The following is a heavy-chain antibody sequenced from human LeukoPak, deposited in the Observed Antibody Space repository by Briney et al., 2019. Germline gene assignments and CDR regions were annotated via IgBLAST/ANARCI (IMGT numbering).Heavy chain of an antibody. D-gene: IGHD3-22*01. CDR2: MKQDGSEK. CDR3: ARDSNRLYYYDSSGYGGAFDI. Sequence: GGSLRLSCAASGFTFSSYWMSWVRQAPGKGLEWVANMKQDGSEKYYVDSVKGRFTISRDNAKNSLYLQMNSLRAEDTAVYYCARDSNRLYYYDSSGYGGAFDIWGQGTMVTVSS. V-gene: IGHV3-7*01. CDR1: GFTFSSYW. J-gene: IGHJ3*02.